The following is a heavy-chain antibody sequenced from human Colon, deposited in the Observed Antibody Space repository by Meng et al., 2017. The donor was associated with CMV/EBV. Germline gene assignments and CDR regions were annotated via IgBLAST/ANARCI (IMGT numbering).Heavy chain of an antibody. CDR3: ARDWVPHGMDV. CDR2: LSGSRTII. CDR1: GVAMSLYY. D-gene: IGHD1-1*01. V-gene: IGHV3-11*04. J-gene: IGHJ6*02. Sequence: LSLTCSVSGVAMSLYYWSWIRQAPGKGLEWIAYLSGSRTIIDYADSVKGRFTISRDNAKNSLYLEMNSLRAEDTAVYYCARDWVPHGMDVWGQGTTVTVSS.